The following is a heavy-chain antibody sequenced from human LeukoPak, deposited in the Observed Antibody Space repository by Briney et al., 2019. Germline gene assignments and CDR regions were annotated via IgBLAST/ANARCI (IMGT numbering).Heavy chain of an antibody. CDR2: ISWNSGSI. CDR1: GFTFDDYA. J-gene: IGHJ4*02. D-gene: IGHD2-2*01. V-gene: IGHV3-9*01. Sequence: HPGGSLRLSCAASGFTFDDYAMHWVRQAPGKGLEWVSGISWNSGSIGYADSVKGRFTISRDNAKNSLYLQMNSLRAEDTAVYYCSRDRHCIGSTCYGLWGQGTRVTVSS. CDR3: SRDRHCIGSTCYGL.